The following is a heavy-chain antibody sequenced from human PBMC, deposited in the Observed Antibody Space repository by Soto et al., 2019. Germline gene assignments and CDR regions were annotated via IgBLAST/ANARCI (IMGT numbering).Heavy chain of an antibody. CDR3: ARRLLWFGELFDAFDI. CDR2: INHSGST. D-gene: IGHD3-10*01. J-gene: IGHJ3*02. V-gene: IGHV4-39*07. Sequence: TRSLTCTVSGVSIINSSYYWGWILQPPWKGLEWIGEINHSGSTNYNPSLKSRVTISVDTSKNQFSLKLSSVTAAETAVYYCARRLLWFGELFDAFDIWGQGTMVTVSS. CDR1: GVSIINSSYY.